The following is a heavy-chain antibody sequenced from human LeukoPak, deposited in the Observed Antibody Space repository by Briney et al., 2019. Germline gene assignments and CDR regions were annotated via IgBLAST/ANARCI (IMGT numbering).Heavy chain of an antibody. CDR1: GFTFSTYA. CDR2: IRGSDGST. J-gene: IGHJ4*02. CDR3: VRDGGVSGYDLLDY. V-gene: IGHV3-23*01. D-gene: IGHD5-12*01. Sequence: GGSLRLSCAASGFTFSTYAMSWVRQAPGKGLEWVSSIRGSDGSTYYADSVKGRFAISRDNSKNTLYLQMNSLRAEDTAVYYCVRDGGVSGYDLLDYWGQGTLVTVSS.